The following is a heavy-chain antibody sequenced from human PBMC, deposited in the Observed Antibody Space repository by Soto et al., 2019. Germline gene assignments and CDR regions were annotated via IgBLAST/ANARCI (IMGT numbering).Heavy chain of an antibody. V-gene: IGHV1-18*01. CDR2: INANTGAT. CDR3: GRDEDQWYQRFLDY. J-gene: IGHJ4*02. D-gene: IGHD2-2*01. Sequence: QVRLVQSGAEVGQPGASVKVSCKASGHTSRNNGISWVRQAPGQGLEWMGFINANTGATNYARKFRGRLTLTTDTFTRTVDMELRSLRSDDTAVYSCGRDEDQWYQRFLDYWGQGTLVTVSS. CDR1: GHTSRNNG.